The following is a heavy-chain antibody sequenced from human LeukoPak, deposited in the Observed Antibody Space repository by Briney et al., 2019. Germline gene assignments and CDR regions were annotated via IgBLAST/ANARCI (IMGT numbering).Heavy chain of an antibody. J-gene: IGHJ4*02. CDR3: ARHRAYSSSSPFDY. CDR1: GGSISSLY. V-gene: IGHV4-59*08. Sequence: SETLSLTCSVSGGSISSLYWSWIRQPPGKGLEWIGYIYYTGSSNYNPSLKSRVTMFVDMSKNQFSQRLSSVTAADTAVYYCARHRAYSSSSPFDYWGQGTLVTVSS. CDR2: IYYTGSS. D-gene: IGHD6-6*01.